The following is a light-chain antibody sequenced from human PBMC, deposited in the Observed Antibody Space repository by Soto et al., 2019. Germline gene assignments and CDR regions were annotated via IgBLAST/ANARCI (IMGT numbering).Light chain of an antibody. CDR2: DVS. CDR1: SSDVGGYND. CDR3: SSYTSSITRV. V-gene: IGLV2-14*01. J-gene: IGLJ1*01. Sequence: QSALTQPASVSGSPGQSITISCTGTSSDVGGYNDVSWFQQHQGKAPKLMIYDVSNRPSGVSNRFSGSKSGNTASLTISGLQAEDEADYYCSSYTSSITRVFGTGTKLTVL.